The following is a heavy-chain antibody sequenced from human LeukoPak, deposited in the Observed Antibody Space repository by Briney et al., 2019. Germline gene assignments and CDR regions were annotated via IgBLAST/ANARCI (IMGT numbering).Heavy chain of an antibody. D-gene: IGHD3-10*01. CDR2: ISGSGGNT. Sequence: GGSLRLSCAASGFTFSSYSMNWVRQAPGKGLEWVSGISGSGGNTYYADSVKGRFTISRDNSKNTLYLQMNSLRAEDTAVYYCAKEINYYGSGSLDYWGQGTLVTVSS. V-gene: IGHV3-23*01. CDR1: GFTFSSYS. J-gene: IGHJ4*02. CDR3: AKEINYYGSGSLDY.